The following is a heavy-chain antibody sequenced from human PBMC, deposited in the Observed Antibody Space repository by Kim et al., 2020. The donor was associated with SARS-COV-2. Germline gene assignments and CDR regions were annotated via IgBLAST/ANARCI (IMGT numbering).Heavy chain of an antibody. Sequence: TYQGRVTIAADESTSTAYVELSSLRSEDTAVYYCARVLSFWIQLASGFDPWGQGTLVTVSS. J-gene: IGHJ5*02. D-gene: IGHD5-18*01. CDR3: ARVLSFWIQLASGFDP. V-gene: IGHV1-69*01.